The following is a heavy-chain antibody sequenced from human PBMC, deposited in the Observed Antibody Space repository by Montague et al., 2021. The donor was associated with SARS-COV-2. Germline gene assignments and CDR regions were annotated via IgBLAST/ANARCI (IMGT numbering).Heavy chain of an antibody. Sequence: SLRLSCEASGFPFRSYGMHWVRQAPGTGLEWVAILWYDGSKNYYSYSXKVQFTISRDNSKNTLYLQMNTLRAEDTAVYYCARDSSSGSDWYYYYGMDVWGQGTTVTVSS. V-gene: IGHV3-33*01. J-gene: IGHJ6*02. D-gene: IGHD6-13*01. CDR3: ARDSSSGSDWYYYYGMDV. CDR1: GFPFRSYG. CDR2: LWYDGSKN.